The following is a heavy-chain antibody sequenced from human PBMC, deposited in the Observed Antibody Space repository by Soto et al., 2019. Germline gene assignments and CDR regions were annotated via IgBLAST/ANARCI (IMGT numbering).Heavy chain of an antibody. CDR2: INSDGSST. CDR3: ATDTPGDYIPHFDY. D-gene: IGHD4-17*01. CDR1: GFTFSSYW. J-gene: IGHJ4*02. V-gene: IGHV3-74*01. Sequence: GGSLRLSCAASGFTFSSYWMHWVRQAPGKGLVWVSRINSDGSSTSYADSVKGRFTISRDNAKNTLYLQMNSLRAEDTAVYYCATDTPGDYIPHFDYWGQGTLVTVSS.